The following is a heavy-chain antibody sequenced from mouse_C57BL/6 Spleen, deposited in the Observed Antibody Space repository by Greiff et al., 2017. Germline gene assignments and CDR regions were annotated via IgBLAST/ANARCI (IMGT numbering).Heavy chain of an antibody. J-gene: IGHJ2*01. Sequence: QVQLQQSGPELVKPGASVKISCKASGYAFSSSWMNWVKQRPGKGLEWIGRIYPGDGDTNYNGKFKGKATLTADKSSSTAYMQLSSLTSEDSAVYFCARWGLGPYFDYWGQGTTLTVSS. CDR2: IYPGDGDT. CDR1: GYAFSSSW. CDR3: ARWGLGPYFDY. V-gene: IGHV1-82*01. D-gene: IGHD4-1*01.